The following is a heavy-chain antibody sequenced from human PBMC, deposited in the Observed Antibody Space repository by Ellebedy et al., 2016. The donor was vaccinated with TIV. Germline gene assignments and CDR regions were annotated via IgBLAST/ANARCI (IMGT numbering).Heavy chain of an antibody. Sequence: GESLKISCAASGFTFSSYALHWVRQAPGKGLEWVAVISYDAASKDFADSVKGRFTISRDNSKSPVYLQMNSLRPEDTAVYYCARGDSPSHYDAPRGDLPFVYWGQGTLVTVST. D-gene: IGHD3-3*01. CDR3: ARGDSPSHYDAPRGDLPFVY. CDR1: GFTFSSYA. V-gene: IGHV3-30*01. CDR2: ISYDAASK. J-gene: IGHJ4*02.